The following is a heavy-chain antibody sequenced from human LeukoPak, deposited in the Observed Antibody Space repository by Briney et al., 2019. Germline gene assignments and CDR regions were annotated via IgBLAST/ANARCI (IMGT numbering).Heavy chain of an antibody. Sequence: SETLSLTCTVSGGSISSYYWSWIRQPAGKGLEWIGRIYTSGSTNYNPSLKSRVTISVDTSKNQFSLKLSSVTAADTAVYYCARTGYSYYDILTGYPYYFDYWGQGTLVTVSS. D-gene: IGHD3-9*01. CDR2: IYTSGST. J-gene: IGHJ4*02. CDR3: ARTGYSYYDILTGYPYYFDY. CDR1: GGSISSYY. V-gene: IGHV4-4*07.